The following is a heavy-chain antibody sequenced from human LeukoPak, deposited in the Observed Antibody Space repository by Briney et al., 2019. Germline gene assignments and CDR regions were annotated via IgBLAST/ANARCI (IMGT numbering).Heavy chain of an antibody. CDR2: ISGSGGST. Sequence: GGSLRLSCAASGFTFSSYAMSWVRQAPGKGLEWVSAISGSGGSTYYADSVKGRFTISRDNSKNTLYLQMNSLRDEDTAVYYCAKAVGGYDFWSGYYTDWGQGTLVTVSS. V-gene: IGHV3-23*01. J-gene: IGHJ4*02. CDR3: AKAVGGYDFWSGYYTD. CDR1: GFTFSSYA. D-gene: IGHD3-3*01.